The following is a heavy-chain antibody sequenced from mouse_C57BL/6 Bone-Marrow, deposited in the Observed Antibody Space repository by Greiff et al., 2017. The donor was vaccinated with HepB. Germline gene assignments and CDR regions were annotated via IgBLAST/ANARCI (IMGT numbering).Heavy chain of an antibody. D-gene: IGHD2-5*01. V-gene: IGHV1-59*01. CDR2: IDPSDSYT. J-gene: IGHJ4*01. CDR3: ARPPLYSNLGMDY. CDR1: GYTFTSYC. Sequence: QVQLQQSGAELVRPGTSVKLSCKASGYTFTSYCMHWVKQRPGQGLEWIGVIDPSDSYTNYNQKFKGKATLTVDTSSSTAYMQLSSLTSEDSAVYYCARPPLYSNLGMDYWGQGTSVTVSS.